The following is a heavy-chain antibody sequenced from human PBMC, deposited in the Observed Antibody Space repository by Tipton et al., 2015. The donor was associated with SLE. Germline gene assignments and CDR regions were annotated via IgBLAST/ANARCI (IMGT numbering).Heavy chain of an antibody. V-gene: IGHV3-13*01. D-gene: IGHD3-16*01. CDR1: GFTFSKYD. J-gene: IGHJ4*02. CDR3: ARGAYEGFDY. CDR2: VGAVGDT. Sequence: GSLRLSCAASGFTFSKYDMHWVRRTTGKGLEWVAGVGAVGDTEYPGSVKGRFTISRDNAKNSLSLQMSSLTVGDTAVYYCARGAYEGFDYWGQGTLVTVSS.